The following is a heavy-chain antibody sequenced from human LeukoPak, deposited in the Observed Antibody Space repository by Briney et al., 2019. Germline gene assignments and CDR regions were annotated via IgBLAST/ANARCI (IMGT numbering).Heavy chain of an antibody. Sequence: GGSLRLSCAASGFTFSSSGMIWVRQAPGKGLEWVSAISGSGDRTYHADSMKGRFTISRDNSKNTLYLHMNSLRAEDTAVYYCARGPSGYHNTGGQGTLVTVSS. CDR1: GFTFSSSG. CDR3: ARGPSGYHNT. CDR2: ISGSGDRT. V-gene: IGHV3-23*01. D-gene: IGHD5-12*01. J-gene: IGHJ4*02.